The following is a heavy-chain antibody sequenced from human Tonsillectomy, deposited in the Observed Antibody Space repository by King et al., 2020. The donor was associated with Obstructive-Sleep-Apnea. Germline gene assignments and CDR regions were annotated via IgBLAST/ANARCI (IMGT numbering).Heavy chain of an antibody. Sequence: QLQESGPGLVKPSETLSLTCTVSGGSISSSSYYWGWIRQPPGKGLEWIGSIYYSGSTYCNPSLKSRVTISVDTSKNQFSLKLSSVTAADTALYYCARERLGYLWGSSGGREGLSNYFDYWGQGTLVTVSS. CDR1: GGSISSSSYY. CDR3: ARERLGYLWGSSGGREGLSNYFDY. D-gene: IGHD3-16*01. V-gene: IGHV4-39*07. J-gene: IGHJ4*02. CDR2: IYYSGST.